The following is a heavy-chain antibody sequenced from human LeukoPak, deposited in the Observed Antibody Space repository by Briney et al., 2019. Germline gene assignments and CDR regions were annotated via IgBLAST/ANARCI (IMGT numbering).Heavy chain of an antibody. CDR3: AREGGGGNPFDY. CDR2: ISYDGSNK. Sequence: GGSLRLSCAASGFTFSSYAMHWVRQAPGKGLEWVAVISYDGSNKYYADSVKGRFTISRDNSKNTLYLQMNSLRAEDTAVYYCAREGGGGNPFDYWGQGTLVTVSS. CDR1: GFTFSSYA. V-gene: IGHV3-30-3*01. D-gene: IGHD4-23*01. J-gene: IGHJ4*02.